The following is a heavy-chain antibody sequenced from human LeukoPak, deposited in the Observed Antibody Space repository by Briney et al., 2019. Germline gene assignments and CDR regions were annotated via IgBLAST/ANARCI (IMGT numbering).Heavy chain of an antibody. D-gene: IGHD6-13*01. CDR2: IYYSGST. V-gene: IGHV4-39*01. CDR3: ARPIAVAGTGWFDP. Sequence: SETLSLTCTVSGGSISSSSYYWGWIRQPRGKGLEWIGSIYYSGSTYYNPSLKSRVTISVDTSKNQFSLKLSSVTAADTAVYYCARPIAVAGTGWFDPWGQGTLVTVSS. J-gene: IGHJ5*02. CDR1: GGSISSSSYY.